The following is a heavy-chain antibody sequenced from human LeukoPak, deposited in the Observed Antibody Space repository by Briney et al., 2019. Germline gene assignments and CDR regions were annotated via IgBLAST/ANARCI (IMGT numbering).Heavy chain of an antibody. V-gene: IGHV4-30-4*08. CDR3: ARVPAEYYYYYMDV. Sequence: PSETLSLTCTVSGGSISSGDYNWSWIRQPPGKGLEWIGYIYYSGSTYYNPSLKSRVTISVDTSKNQFSLKLSSVTAADTAVYYCARVPAEYYYYYMDVWGKGTTVTVSS. J-gene: IGHJ6*03. CDR1: GGSISSGDYN. D-gene: IGHD2-2*01. CDR2: IYYSGST.